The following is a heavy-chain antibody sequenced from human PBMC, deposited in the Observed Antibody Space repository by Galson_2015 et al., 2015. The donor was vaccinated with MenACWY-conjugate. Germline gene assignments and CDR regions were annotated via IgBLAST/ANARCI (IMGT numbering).Heavy chain of an antibody. CDR1: GYIFTTYW. D-gene: IGHD1-26*01. CDR2: ISPGDSNT. Sequence: QSGAEVKKPGESLQISCKASGYIFTTYWIAWVRQMPGKGLEWMGLISPGDSNTRYSPSFQGQDTISADKSISTAYLQWSSLKASDTAMYYCARHPPGGRGMDVWGQGTTVTVSS. J-gene: IGHJ6*02. V-gene: IGHV5-51*01. CDR3: ARHPPGGRGMDV.